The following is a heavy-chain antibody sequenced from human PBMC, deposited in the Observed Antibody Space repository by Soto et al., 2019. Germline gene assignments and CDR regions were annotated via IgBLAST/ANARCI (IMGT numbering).Heavy chain of an antibody. D-gene: IGHD2-15*01. Sequence: PGGSLRLSCAASGFTFSSYAMSWVRQAPGKGLEWVSAISGSGGSTYYADSVKGRFTISRDNSKNTLYLQMNSLRAEDTAVYYCAKEGGVMVVAATYYYYGMDVWGQGTTVTVSS. CDR2: ISGSGGST. CDR3: AKEGGVMVVAATYYYYGMDV. CDR1: GFTFSSYA. V-gene: IGHV3-23*01. J-gene: IGHJ6*02.